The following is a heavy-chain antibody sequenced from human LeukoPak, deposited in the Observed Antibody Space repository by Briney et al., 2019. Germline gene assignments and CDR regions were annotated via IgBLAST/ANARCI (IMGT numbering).Heavy chain of an antibody. D-gene: IGHD1-7*01. V-gene: IGHV4-39*01. J-gene: IGHJ1*01. CDR3: VQNIPGTIEH. CDR2: IYSSGTT. CDR1: GGSISTTSYY. Sequence: PSETLSLTCTVSGGSISTTSYYWGWIRQPPGKGLECIGNIYSSGTTYYNPSLKSRVTISIGTSKSQFSLRLNSVTAADTAVYYCVQNIPGTIEHWGQGTLVTVSS.